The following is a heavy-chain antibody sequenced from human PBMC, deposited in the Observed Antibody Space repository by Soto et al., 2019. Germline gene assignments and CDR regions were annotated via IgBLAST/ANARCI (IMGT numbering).Heavy chain of an antibody. CDR3: AKTYYDFWSGYQAFDI. CDR2: ISGSGGST. J-gene: IGHJ3*02. D-gene: IGHD3-3*01. CDR1: GFTFSSYA. Sequence: SLRLSCAASGFTFSSYAMSWVRQAPGKGLEWVSAISGSGGSTYYADSVKGRFTISRDNSKNTLYLQMNSLRAEDTAVYYCAKTYYDFWSGYQAFDIWGQGTMVTVSS. V-gene: IGHV3-23*01.